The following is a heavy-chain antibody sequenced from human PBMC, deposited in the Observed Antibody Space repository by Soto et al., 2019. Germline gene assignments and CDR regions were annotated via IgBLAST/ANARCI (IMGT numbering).Heavy chain of an antibody. J-gene: IGHJ6*02. Sequence: PGGSLRLSCAASGFTFSNYWMSWVRQAPGKGLEWVANIKNDGSEKYSVDSVKGRFTISRDNAKNSLYLQMNSLRAEDTAVYYCARESGIAIFGMFVHAMDVWGQGTTVTVSS. CDR2: IKNDGSEK. V-gene: IGHV3-7*01. CDR3: ARESGIAIFGMFVHAMDV. CDR1: GFTFSNYW. D-gene: IGHD3-3*01.